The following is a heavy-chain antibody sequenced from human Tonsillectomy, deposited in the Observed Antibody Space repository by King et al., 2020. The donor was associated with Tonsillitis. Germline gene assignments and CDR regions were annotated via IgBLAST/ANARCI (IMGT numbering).Heavy chain of an antibody. CDR1: GFTLSSYA. D-gene: IGHD2-15*01. CDR2: ISYDGSNK. V-gene: IGHV3-30-3*01. CDR3: ARDADIVVVVVATGDFDY. J-gene: IGHJ4*02. Sequence: VQLVESGGGVVQPGRSLRLSCAASGFTLSSYAMHWVRQAPGKGLEWVAVISYDGSNKYYADSVKGRFTISRDNSKSTFYLQMNSLRPEDTAVYYCARDADIVVVVVATGDFDYWGQGTLVTVSS.